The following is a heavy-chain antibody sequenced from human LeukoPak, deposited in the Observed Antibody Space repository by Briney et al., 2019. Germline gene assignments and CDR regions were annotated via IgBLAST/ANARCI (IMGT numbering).Heavy chain of an antibody. CDR1: GDSVSSKSAA. V-gene: IGHV6-1*01. CDR3: ARIVGGSPAS. Sequence: PSQTLSLTCAISGDSVSSKSAALNWIRQSPPRGPEWLGRTYYRSKWYNDYAVSVKSRITINPDTSKNQFSLQLKSVTPEDTAMYYCARIVGGSPASWGQGTLVTVSS. D-gene: IGHD2-15*01. J-gene: IGHJ5*02. CDR2: TYYRSKWYN.